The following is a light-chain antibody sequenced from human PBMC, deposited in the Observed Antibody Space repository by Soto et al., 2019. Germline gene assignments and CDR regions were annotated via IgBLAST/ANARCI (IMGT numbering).Light chain of an antibody. CDR2: EVT. V-gene: IGLV2-23*02. CDR3: CSYAGSSTSI. Sequence: QSALTQPASVSGSPGQSITISCTGTSSDVGSYNLVSWYQQHPGKAPKLMIYEVTKRPSGVSNRFSGSKSGNTASLTISGLQAADEADYYCCSYAGSSTSIFGGGTKVTVL. J-gene: IGLJ2*01. CDR1: SSDVGSYNL.